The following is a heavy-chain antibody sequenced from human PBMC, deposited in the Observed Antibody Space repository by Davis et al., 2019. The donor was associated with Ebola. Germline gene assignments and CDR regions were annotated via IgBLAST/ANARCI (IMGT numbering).Heavy chain of an antibody. D-gene: IGHD6-13*01. J-gene: IGHJ4*02. V-gene: IGHV3-30-3*01. CDR2: ISYDGSNK. Sequence: GESLKISCAASGFTFSSYAMHWVRQAPGKGLEWVAVISYDGSNKYYADSVEGRFTISRDNSKNTLYLQMNSLRAEDTAVYYCARLAVGDYYSSSWYYFDYWGQGTLVTVSS. CDR3: ARLAVGDYYSSSWYYFDY. CDR1: GFTFSSYA.